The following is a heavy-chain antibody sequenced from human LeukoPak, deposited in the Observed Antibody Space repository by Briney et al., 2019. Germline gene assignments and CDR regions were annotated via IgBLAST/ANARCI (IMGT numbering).Heavy chain of an antibody. Sequence: ASVKVSCKASGYSLTTYYMHWVRQAPGQGLEWMAIINPSGGSTSYAQKFQGRVTMTRDTSTSTLYMDLSSLRSEDTAVYYCAREGEAARPGLNDAFDIWGQGTMVTVSS. CDR2: INPSGGST. D-gene: IGHD6-6*01. CDR1: GYSLTTYY. V-gene: IGHV1-46*01. CDR3: AREGEAARPGLNDAFDI. J-gene: IGHJ3*02.